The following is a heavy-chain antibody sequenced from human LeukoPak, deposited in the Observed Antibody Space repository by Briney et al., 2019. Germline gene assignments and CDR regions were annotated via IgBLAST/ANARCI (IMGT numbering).Heavy chain of an antibody. CDR1: GFTFSHYT. D-gene: IGHD2-8*01. V-gene: IGHV3-33*06. Sequence: GGSLRLSCAASGFTFSHYTMHWVRQAPGKGLEWVAIIWYDGSNKYYADSVKGRFTISRDNSKNTLYLQMNSLRAEDTAVYYCAKRGCDTNGCPYYFDYWGQGTLVTVSS. CDR3: AKRGCDTNGCPYYFDY. J-gene: IGHJ4*02. CDR2: IWYDGSNK.